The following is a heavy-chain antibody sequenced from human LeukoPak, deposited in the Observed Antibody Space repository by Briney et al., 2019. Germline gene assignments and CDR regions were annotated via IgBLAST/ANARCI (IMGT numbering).Heavy chain of an antibody. J-gene: IGHJ4*02. CDR3: VTAEWGPIS. CDR2: ISGGSGST. Sequence: GGSLRLSCAASGFTFSSYAMSWVRQAPGKGLAWVSTISGGSGSTYCADSVKGRFTISRDNSKNTLYLQMNSLRDEDTAVYYCVTAEWGPISWGQGTLVTVSA. V-gene: IGHV3-23*01. CDR1: GFTFSSYA. D-gene: IGHD2-21*01.